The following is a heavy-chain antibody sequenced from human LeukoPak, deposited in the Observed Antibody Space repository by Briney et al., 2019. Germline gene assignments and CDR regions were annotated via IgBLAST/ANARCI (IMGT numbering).Heavy chain of an antibody. J-gene: IGHJ6*03. CDR2: ISAYNGNT. CDR1: GYTFTSYG. D-gene: IGHD5-12*01. Sequence: GASVKVSCTASGYTFTSYGISWVRQAPGQGLEWMGWISAYNGNTNYAQKLQGRVTMTTDTSTSTAYMELRSLRSDDTAVYYCARGPGGGYEYGYYYYMDVWGKGTTVTVSS. V-gene: IGHV1-18*01. CDR3: ARGPGGGYEYGYYYYMDV.